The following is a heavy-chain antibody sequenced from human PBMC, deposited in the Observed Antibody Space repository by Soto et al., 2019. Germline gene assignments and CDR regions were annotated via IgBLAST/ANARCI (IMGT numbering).Heavy chain of an antibody. D-gene: IGHD3-10*01. CDR1: GYTFTSYD. J-gene: IGHJ5*02. CDR2: MNPNSGNT. Sequence: ASVKVSCKAFGYTFTSYDINWVRQATGQGLEWMGWMNPNSGNTGYAQKFQGRVTMTRNTSISTAYMELSSLRSEDTAVYYCARGFSAYYGSGSPPPWGQGTLVTVSS. V-gene: IGHV1-8*01. CDR3: ARGFSAYYGSGSPPP.